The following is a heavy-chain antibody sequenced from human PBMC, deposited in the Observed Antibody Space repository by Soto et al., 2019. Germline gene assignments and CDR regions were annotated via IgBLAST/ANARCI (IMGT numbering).Heavy chain of an antibody. CDR1: GDSISSGDYY. D-gene: IGHD2-21*02. CDR2: MYNTGST. V-gene: IGHV4-61*08. Sequence: PSETLSLTCTVSGDSISSGDYYWNWIRQPPGKGLEWIGYMYNTGSTVYNPSFKSRVTISVDTSKNQFSLKLNSVTAADTSVYYCARDLWGYCGTDCYPLDVWGQGTTVTVSS. J-gene: IGHJ6*02. CDR3: ARDLWGYCGTDCYPLDV.